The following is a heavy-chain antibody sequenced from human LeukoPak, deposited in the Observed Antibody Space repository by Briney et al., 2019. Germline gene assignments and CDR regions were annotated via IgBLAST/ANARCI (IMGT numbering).Heavy chain of an antibody. CDR1: GFTFSSYG. V-gene: IGHV3-23*01. CDR3: AKVLWFGELLSNDYFDY. Sequence: GGTLRLSCAASGFTFSSYGMSWVRQAPGKGLEWVSAISGSGGSTYYADSVKGRFTISRDNSKNTLYLQMNSLRAEDTAVYYCAKVLWFGELLSNDYFDYWGQGTLVTVSS. CDR2: ISGSGGST. D-gene: IGHD3-10*01. J-gene: IGHJ4*02.